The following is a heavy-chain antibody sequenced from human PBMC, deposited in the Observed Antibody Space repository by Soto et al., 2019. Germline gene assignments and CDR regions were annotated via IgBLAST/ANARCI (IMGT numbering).Heavy chain of an antibody. D-gene: IGHD3-16*01. J-gene: IGHJ6*02. CDR2: IIPIFGTA. CDR3: ARIMGGVNVGGYYYYGMDV. Sequence: QVQLVQSGAEVKKPGSSVKVSCKASGGTFSSYAISWVRQAPGQGLEWMGGIIPIFGTANYAQKFQGRVTITAEESTSTDYMEVSSLRSDDTAVYYCARIMGGVNVGGYYYYGMDVWGQGTTVTVSS. V-gene: IGHV1-69*01. CDR1: GGTFSSYA.